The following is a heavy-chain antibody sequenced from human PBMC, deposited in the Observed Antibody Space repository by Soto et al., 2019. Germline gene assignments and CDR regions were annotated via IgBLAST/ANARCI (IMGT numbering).Heavy chain of an antibody. CDR2: INHSGST. Sequence: SETLSLTCAVYGGSFSGYYWSWIRQPPGKGLEWIGEINHSGSTNYNPSLKSRVTISVDTSKNQFSLKLSSVTAADTAVYYCARARNWNRYGMDVWGQGTTVTVSS. J-gene: IGHJ6*02. D-gene: IGHD1-1*01. V-gene: IGHV4-34*01. CDR1: GGSFSGYY. CDR3: ARARNWNRYGMDV.